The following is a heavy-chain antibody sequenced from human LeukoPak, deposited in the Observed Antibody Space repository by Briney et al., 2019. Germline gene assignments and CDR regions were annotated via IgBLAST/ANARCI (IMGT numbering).Heavy chain of an antibody. D-gene: IGHD2-15*01. CDR2: ISGSGGST. V-gene: IGHV3-23*01. Sequence: GGSLRLSCAASGFTFSSYAMSWVRQAPGKGLEWVSAISGSGGSTYYADSVKGRFTISRDNSKNTLYLQMNSLRAEDTAVYYCAKTSQYCSGGSCPPENWFDPWGQGTLVTVSS. CDR1: GFTFSSYA. CDR3: AKTSQYCSGGSCPPENWFDP. J-gene: IGHJ5*02.